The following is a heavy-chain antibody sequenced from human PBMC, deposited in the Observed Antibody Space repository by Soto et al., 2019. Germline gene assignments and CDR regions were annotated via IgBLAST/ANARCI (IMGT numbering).Heavy chain of an antibody. CDR2: VHAGGNT. Sequence: SETLSLTCSVSGGSLNNFYWNWIRQTAGKGLEWLGRVHAGGNTNYNPSLKSRATLSVDTSKNQFSLKVRSVTAADTAVYYCARSSHKESWFDPWGQGTLVTVSS. CDR3: ARSSHKESWFDP. CDR1: GGSLNNFY. J-gene: IGHJ5*02. V-gene: IGHV4-4*07. D-gene: IGHD6-19*01.